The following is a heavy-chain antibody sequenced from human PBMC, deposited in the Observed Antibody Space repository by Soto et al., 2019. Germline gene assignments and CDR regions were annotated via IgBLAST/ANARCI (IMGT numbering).Heavy chain of an antibody. D-gene: IGHD3-22*01. Sequence: QVQLVQSGAEVKKPGSSVKVSCKASAGTFSSYTISWVRQAPGQGLEWMGRIIPILAIANYAQTFQGRVTSTADKSTSTAYLQLSSLRSEHTAVYYCARRDDSSVYWVQGTLVTVSS. CDR1: AGTFSSYT. CDR2: IIPILAIA. V-gene: IGHV1-69*02. J-gene: IGHJ4*02. CDR3: ARRDDSSVY.